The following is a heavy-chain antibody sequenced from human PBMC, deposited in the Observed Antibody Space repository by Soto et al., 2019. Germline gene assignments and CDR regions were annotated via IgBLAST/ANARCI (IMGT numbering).Heavy chain of an antibody. Sequence: GGSLRLSCTASGLTFTSSSFHWVRQAPGKGLEWVAVISENGDRQYSTESVRGRFLISRDSSKNTVYLQMNSLRPEDTGVYFCARSLATTVSALGYWGQGPRSPSP. V-gene: IGHV3-30-3*01. CDR3: ARSLATTVSALGY. J-gene: IGHJ6*01. CDR2: ISENGDRQ. D-gene: IGHD4-17*01. CDR1: GLTFTSSS.